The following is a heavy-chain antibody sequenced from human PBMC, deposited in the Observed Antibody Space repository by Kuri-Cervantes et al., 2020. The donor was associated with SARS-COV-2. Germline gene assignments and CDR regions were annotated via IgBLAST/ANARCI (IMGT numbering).Heavy chain of an antibody. CDR3: VRFRYSDTSRNASDI. J-gene: IGHJ3*02. V-gene: IGHV1-2*02. CDR2: INPISGGT. CDR1: GGTFSSYA. D-gene: IGHD3-22*01. Sequence: ASVKVSCKASGGTFSSYAISWVRQAPGQGPEWMGWINPISGGTKYAQNFQGRVTMTRDTSISTVYMELSRLTTDDTAIFYCVRFRYSDTSRNASDIWGQGTVVTVSS.